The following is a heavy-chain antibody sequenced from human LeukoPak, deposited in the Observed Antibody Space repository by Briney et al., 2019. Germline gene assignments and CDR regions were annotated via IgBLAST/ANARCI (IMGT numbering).Heavy chain of an antibody. J-gene: IGHJ4*02. CDR1: GYTFTSYG. D-gene: IGHD2-15*01. Sequence: ASVKVSCKASGYTFTSYGISWVRQAPGQGLEWMGWISAYNGNTNYAQKLQGRVTMTTDTSTSTAYMELRSLRSDDTAVYYCARDRANSRRYCSGGSCTMGGDYWGQGTLVTVSS. V-gene: IGHV1-18*01. CDR2: ISAYNGNT. CDR3: ARDRANSRRYCSGGSCTMGGDY.